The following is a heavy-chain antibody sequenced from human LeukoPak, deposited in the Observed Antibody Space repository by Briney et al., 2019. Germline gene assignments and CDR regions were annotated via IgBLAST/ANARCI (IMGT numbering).Heavy chain of an antibody. Sequence: PSETLSLTCTVSGGSISSGGYYWSWIRQHPGKGLEWIGYIYYSGSTYYNPSLKSRVTISVDTSKNQFSLKLSSVTAADTAVYYCARGPAYSYGYDWFDPWGQGTLVTVSS. CDR1: GGSISSGGYY. V-gene: IGHV4-31*03. CDR2: IYYSGST. J-gene: IGHJ5*02. CDR3: ARGPAYSYGYDWFDP. D-gene: IGHD5-18*01.